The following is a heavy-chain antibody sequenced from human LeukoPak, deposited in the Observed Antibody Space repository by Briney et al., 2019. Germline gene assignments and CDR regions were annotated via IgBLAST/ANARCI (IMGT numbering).Heavy chain of an antibody. D-gene: IGHD3-22*01. J-gene: IGHJ4*02. CDR1: GFTFSSYG. Sequence: GGSLRLTCAASGFTFSSYGMHWVRQAPGKGLEWVAVISYDGSNKYYADSVKGRFTISRDNSKNTLYLQMNSLRAEDTAVYYCAKDAYYYDSSGHDYWGQGTLVTVSS. CDR2: ISYDGSNK. V-gene: IGHV3-30*18. CDR3: AKDAYYYDSSGHDY.